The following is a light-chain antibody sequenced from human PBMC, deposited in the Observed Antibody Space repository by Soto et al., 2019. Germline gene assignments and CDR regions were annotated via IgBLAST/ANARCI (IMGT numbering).Light chain of an antibody. V-gene: IGKV1-5*01. Sequence: DIQMTQSPSTLSASVGARVSITCRASENINTWLAWYQQKPGKAPKLLIYDASTLESGVPSRFSGRGSGTEFTLTISSLQADDSSTYYCQQYSRYSLTFGQGTKVDIK. CDR2: DAS. J-gene: IGKJ1*01. CDR3: QQYSRYSLT. CDR1: ENINTW.